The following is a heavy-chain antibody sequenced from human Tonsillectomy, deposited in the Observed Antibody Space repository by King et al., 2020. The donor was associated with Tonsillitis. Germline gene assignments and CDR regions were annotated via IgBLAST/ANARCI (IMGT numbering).Heavy chain of an antibody. D-gene: IGHD2/OR15-2a*01. Sequence: FQLVQSGAEVKKPGASVKVSCKASGYTFTNYAIHWVRQAPGQRLEWMGWINAGNGDTQNSQNFQDSVIITRDTSASTAYMELSSLRSEDTAVYYCARNIVLTIRRDYGGQGTLVTLSS. CDR3: ARNIVLTIRRDY. J-gene: IGHJ4*02. CDR1: GYTFTNYA. V-gene: IGHV1-3*01. CDR2: INAGNGDT.